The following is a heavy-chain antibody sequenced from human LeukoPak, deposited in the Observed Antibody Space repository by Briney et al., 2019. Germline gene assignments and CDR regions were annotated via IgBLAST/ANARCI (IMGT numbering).Heavy chain of an antibody. CDR1: GGTFTNFA. CDR2: INPVFDTT. V-gene: IGHV1-69*05. CDR3: ARYFPNLTYFDP. Sequence: GASVKVSCKASGGTFTNFAIAWVRQAPGRGLEGMGGINPVFDTTNYAQGFQDRFTITRDESTSTTYMELTSLRSDDTAVYYCARYFPNLTYFDPCGPGTLVTVSS. D-gene: IGHD1-14*01. J-gene: IGHJ5*02.